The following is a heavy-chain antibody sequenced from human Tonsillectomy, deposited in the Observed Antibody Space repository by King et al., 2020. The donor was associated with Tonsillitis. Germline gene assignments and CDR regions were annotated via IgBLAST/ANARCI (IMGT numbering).Heavy chain of an antibody. Sequence: VQLVESGAEVKKPGASVKVSCKASGYTFTSYDINWVRQATGQGLEGMGWMNPNSGNTGYAHKFQGKVTMTRNTSISTAYMELSSLRSEDTAVYYCARRFDSGNYYGAFDSWGQGTMVTVSS. CDR3: ARRFDSGNYYGAFDS. D-gene: IGHD1-26*01. CDR1: GYTFTSYD. V-gene: IGHV1-8*01. CDR2: MNPNSGNT. J-gene: IGHJ3*02.